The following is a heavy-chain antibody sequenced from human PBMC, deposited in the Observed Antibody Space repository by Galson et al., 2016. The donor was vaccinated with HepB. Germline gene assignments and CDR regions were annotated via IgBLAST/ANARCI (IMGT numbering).Heavy chain of an antibody. CDR1: GFTFRSYG. CDR2: ISSSRGYT. Sequence: SLRLSCAGSGFTFRSYGIHWVRQAPGKGLECVSYISSSRGYTHYAESVKGRFTISRDNAKNSLYLQMNSPRADDTAVYYCVRDRLGELLSEGDYWGQGTLVTVSS. V-gene: IGHV3-21*05. J-gene: IGHJ4*02. D-gene: IGHD3-10*01. CDR3: VRDRLGELLSEGDY.